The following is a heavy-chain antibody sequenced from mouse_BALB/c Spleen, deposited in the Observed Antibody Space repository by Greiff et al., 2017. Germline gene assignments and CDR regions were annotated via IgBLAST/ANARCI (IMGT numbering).Heavy chain of an antibody. CDR1: GYTFTSYY. CDR3: ARGGNWFAY. Sequence: QVQLKESGPELEKPGASVRISCKASGYTFTSYYIHWVKQRPGQGLEWIGWIYPGNVNTKYNEKFKGKATLTADKSSSTAYMQLSSLTSEDSAVYFCARGGNWFAYWGQGTLVTVSA. V-gene: IGHV1S56*01. J-gene: IGHJ3*01. CDR2: IYPGNVNT.